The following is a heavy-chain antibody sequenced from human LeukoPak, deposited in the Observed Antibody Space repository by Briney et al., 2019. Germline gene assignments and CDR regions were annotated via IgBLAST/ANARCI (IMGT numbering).Heavy chain of an antibody. Sequence: TGGSLRLSCEASGFTFSRYWMRWVRQAPGKGLVWVSRIKSDGKTNYADSVKGRFTISRDNAKNTVSLQMDSLRAEDTGVYYCARAPSEVGGYYPEYFRHWGQGTLVTVSS. J-gene: IGHJ1*01. D-gene: IGHD3-22*01. CDR3: ARAPSEVGGYYPEYFRH. CDR1: GFTFSRYW. CDR2: IKSDGKT. V-gene: IGHV3-74*01.